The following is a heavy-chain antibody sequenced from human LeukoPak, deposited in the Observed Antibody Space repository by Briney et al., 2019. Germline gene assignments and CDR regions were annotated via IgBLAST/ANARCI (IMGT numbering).Heavy chain of an antibody. D-gene: IGHD5-24*01. CDR1: GFTFSSYG. J-gene: IGHJ6*03. CDR2: ISGSGGST. CDR3: ARDLRDPYYYYYMDV. V-gene: IGHV3-23*01. Sequence: GGSLRLSCAVSGFTFSSYGISWVRQAPGKGLEWVSAISGSGGSTYYADSVKGRFTISRENAKNTLYLQMNSLRAEDTAVYYCARDLRDPYYYYYMDVWGKGTTVTISS.